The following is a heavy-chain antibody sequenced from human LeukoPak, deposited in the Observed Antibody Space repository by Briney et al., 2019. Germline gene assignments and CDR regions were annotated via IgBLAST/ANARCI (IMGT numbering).Heavy chain of an antibody. V-gene: IGHV1-24*01. CDR1: GYTLTELS. Sequence: PSVKVSCKVSGYTLTELSMHWVRQAPGKGLEWMGGFDPEDGETIYAQKFQGRVTMTEDTSTDTAYMELSSLRSEDTAVYYCAVVVGATTAFDYWGQGTLVTVSS. J-gene: IGHJ4*02. CDR2: FDPEDGET. CDR3: AVVVGATTAFDY. D-gene: IGHD1-26*01.